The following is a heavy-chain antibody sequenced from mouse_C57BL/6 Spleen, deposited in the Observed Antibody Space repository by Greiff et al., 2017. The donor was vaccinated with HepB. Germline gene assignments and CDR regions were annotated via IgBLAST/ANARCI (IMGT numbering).Heavy chain of an antibody. Sequence: QVHVKQSGPELVKPGASVKLSCKASGYTFTSYDINWVKQRPGQGLEWIGWIYPRDGSTKYNEKFKGKATLTVDTSSSTAYMELHSLTSEDSAVYFCARGGYGSSYRAMDYWGQGTSVTVSS. CDR3: ARGGYGSSYRAMDY. CDR2: IYPRDGST. D-gene: IGHD1-1*01. V-gene: IGHV1-85*01. J-gene: IGHJ4*01. CDR1: GYTFTSYD.